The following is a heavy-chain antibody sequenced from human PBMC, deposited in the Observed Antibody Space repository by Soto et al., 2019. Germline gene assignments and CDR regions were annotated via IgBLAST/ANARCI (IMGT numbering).Heavy chain of an antibody. CDR3: ARSAEACLKGGMDV. CDR2: ILPVFGTP. J-gene: IGHJ6*02. D-gene: IGHD6-13*01. CDR1: GGIFNSYA. Sequence: QVQLVQSGAEVKKPGSSVRVSCKASGGIFNSYAISWVRQAPGQGLEWMGGILPVFGTPSISQRFQGRVTGTADRSTSIAYMELSSLRSEDTAVYYCARSAEACLKGGMDVWGQGTRVTVSS. V-gene: IGHV1-69*06.